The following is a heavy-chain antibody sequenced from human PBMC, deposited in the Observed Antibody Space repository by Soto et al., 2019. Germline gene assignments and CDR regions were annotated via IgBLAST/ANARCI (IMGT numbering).Heavy chain of an antibody. D-gene: IGHD2-2*01. CDR1: GGSISSGGYY. CDR2: IYYSGST. V-gene: IGHV4-31*03. J-gene: IGHJ5*02. Sequence: SETLSLICTFSGGSISSGGYYWSWIRQHPGKGLEWIGYIYYSGSTYYNPSLKSRVTISVDTSKNQFSLKLSSVTAADTAVYYCARDRAGDIVVVPAAKTYRWFDPWGQGTLVTVSS. CDR3: ARDRAGDIVVVPAAKTYRWFDP.